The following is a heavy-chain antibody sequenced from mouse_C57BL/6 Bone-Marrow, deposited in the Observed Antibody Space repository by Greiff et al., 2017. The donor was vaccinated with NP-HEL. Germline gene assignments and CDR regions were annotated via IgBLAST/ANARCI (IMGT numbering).Heavy chain of an antibody. V-gene: IGHV5-17*01. Sequence: EVKLVESGGGLVKPGGSLKLSCAASGFTFSDYGMHWVRQAPEQGLEWVAYISSGSSTIYYADTLKGRFTISRDKSTNTLFLQLTSLRSEDTAMFYCARGLGGRYIDYWGQGTTLTVSS. J-gene: IGHJ2*01. D-gene: IGHD3-3*01. CDR2: ISSGSSTI. CDR3: ARGLGGRYIDY. CDR1: GFTFSDYG.